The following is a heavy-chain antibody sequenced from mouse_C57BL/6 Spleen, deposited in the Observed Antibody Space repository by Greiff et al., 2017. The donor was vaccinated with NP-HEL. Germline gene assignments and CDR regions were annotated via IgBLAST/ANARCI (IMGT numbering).Heavy chain of an antibody. CDR3: AGSDYYDYDGYYAMDY. Sequence: QVQLQQPGAELVKPGASVKMSCKASGYTFTSYWITWVKQRPGQGLEWIGDIYPGSGSTNYNEKFKGKATLTVDTSSSTAYMELHSLTSEDSAVYFCAGSDYYDYDGYYAMDYWGQGTSVTVSS. D-gene: IGHD2-4*01. CDR2: IYPGSGST. V-gene: IGHV1-55*01. CDR1: GYTFTSYW. J-gene: IGHJ4*01.